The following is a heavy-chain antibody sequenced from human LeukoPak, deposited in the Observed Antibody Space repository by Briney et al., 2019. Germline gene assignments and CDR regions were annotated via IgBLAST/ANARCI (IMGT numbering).Heavy chain of an antibody. Sequence: KPSETLSLTCTVSGGSISSGDYYWSWIRQPPGKGLEWIGYIYYSGSTYYNPSLKSRVTISVDTSKNQFSLKLSSVTAADTAVYYCAREYYDFWSGPNRFDPWGQGTLVTVSS. CDR2: IYYSGST. CDR1: GGSISSGDYY. D-gene: IGHD3-3*01. V-gene: IGHV4-30-4*08. J-gene: IGHJ5*02. CDR3: AREYYDFWSGPNRFDP.